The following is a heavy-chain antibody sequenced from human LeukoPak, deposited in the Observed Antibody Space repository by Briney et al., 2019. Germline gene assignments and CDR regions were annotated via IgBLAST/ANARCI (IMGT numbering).Heavy chain of an antibody. CDR2: IDPDTGDT. V-gene: IGHV1-2*02. Sequence: ASVKVSCKPSGYTFIDHYLHWVRQAPGQGLESLGWIDPDTGDTNYPQKFQGRVTMTRDTSISTAYMELNRLRSDDTAVYYFARAGHNSNGGGYDFWGLGTLVTVSS. D-gene: IGHD2-8*02. J-gene: IGHJ4*02. CDR1: GYTFIDHY. CDR3: ARAGHNSNGGGYDF.